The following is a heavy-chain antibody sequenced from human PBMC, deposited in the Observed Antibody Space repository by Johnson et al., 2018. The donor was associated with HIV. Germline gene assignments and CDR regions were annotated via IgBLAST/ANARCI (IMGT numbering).Heavy chain of an antibody. CDR3: AKHYYDSSDYPLPFDI. D-gene: IGHD3-22*01. V-gene: IGHV3-NL1*01. CDR2: FYSGGFT. Sequence: QVQLVESGGGVVRPGRSLRLSCAASGFTFSSFAMHWVRQTPGNGLEWVSVFYSGGFTYYADSVKGRFTISRDNSKNTLYLQMNSLRAEDTAVYYCAKHYYDSSDYPLPFDIWGQGTMVTVSS. CDR1: GFTFSSFA. J-gene: IGHJ3*02.